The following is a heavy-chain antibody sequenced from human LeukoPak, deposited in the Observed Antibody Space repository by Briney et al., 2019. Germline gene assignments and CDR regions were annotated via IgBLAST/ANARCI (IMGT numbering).Heavy chain of an antibody. CDR2: ISTTSDHK. CDR3: ARVLATSGHPYYYYYFMDV. D-gene: IGHD1-26*01. J-gene: IGHJ6*03. V-gene: IGHV3-21*01. Sequence: GGSLRLSCAASGFTFNLYTITWDSHAPGKGLEWVSSISTTSDHKYYADSVKGRFTISRDNAKNSLYLQMNGLRAEDTAVYHCARVLATSGHPYYYYYFMDVWGKVTTVTVSS. CDR1: GFTFNLYT.